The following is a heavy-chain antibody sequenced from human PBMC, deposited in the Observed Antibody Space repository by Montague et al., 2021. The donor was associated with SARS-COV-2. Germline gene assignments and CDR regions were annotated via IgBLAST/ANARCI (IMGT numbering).Heavy chain of an antibody. CDR2: IYYSGST. J-gene: IGHJ6*02. Sequence: SETLSLTCTVSGGFISSSSYYWGWIRQPLGKGLEWIGSIYYSGSTYYNPSLKSRVTISVDTSKNQFSLKLSSVTAADTAVYYCARVGRQQLVRLSGMDVWGQGTTVTVSS. D-gene: IGHD6-13*01. CDR3: ARVGRQQLVRLSGMDV. V-gene: IGHV4-39*07. CDR1: GGFISSSSYY.